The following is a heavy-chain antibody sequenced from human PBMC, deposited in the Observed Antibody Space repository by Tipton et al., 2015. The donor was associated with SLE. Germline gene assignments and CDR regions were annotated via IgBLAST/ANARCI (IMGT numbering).Heavy chain of an antibody. CDR1: GFTFSDSS. V-gene: IGHV3-48*01. D-gene: IGHD2-2*02. Sequence: VQLVQSGGGLVQPGGSLRLSCEASGFTFSDSSMNWVRQAPGKGLEWVSYISSTSYTIYYAASVKGRFTISRDNAKNSLYLQMNSLRAEDTAVYYCARAPHRGYCNSNNCYTGLDCWGQGTLVTVSS. CDR2: ISSTSYTI. CDR3: ARAPHRGYCNSNNCYTGLDC. J-gene: IGHJ4*02.